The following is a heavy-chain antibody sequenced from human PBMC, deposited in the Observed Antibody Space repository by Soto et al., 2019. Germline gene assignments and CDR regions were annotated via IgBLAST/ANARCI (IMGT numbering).Heavy chain of an antibody. V-gene: IGHV3-53*04. CDR2: IYSGGST. D-gene: IGHD3-9*01. J-gene: IGHJ4*02. Sequence: GGSLRLSCAASGFTVSSNYMSWVRRAPGKGLEWVSVIYSGGSTYYADSVKGRFTISRHNSKNTLYLQMNSLRAEDTAVYYCARVGLVLDYYFDYWGQGTLVTVSS. CDR3: ARVGLVLDYYFDY. CDR1: GFTVSSNY.